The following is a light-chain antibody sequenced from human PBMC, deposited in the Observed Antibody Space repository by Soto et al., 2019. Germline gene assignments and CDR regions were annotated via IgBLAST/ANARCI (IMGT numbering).Light chain of an antibody. J-gene: IGLJ2*01. CDR3: AAWDDSLNGVV. CDR1: SSNIGSHT. CDR2: SNT. V-gene: IGLV1-44*01. Sequence: QLVLTQPPSASGTPGQRVTISCSGSSSNIGSHTVNWYQQLPGTAPRLLIYSNTQRPSGVPDRFSGSKSGTSASLAISGLQSEYEADYYCAAWDDSLNGVVFGGGTKLTAL.